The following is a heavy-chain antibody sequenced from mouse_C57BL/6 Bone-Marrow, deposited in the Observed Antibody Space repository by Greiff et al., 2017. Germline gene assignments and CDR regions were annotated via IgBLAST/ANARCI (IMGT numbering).Heavy chain of an antibody. J-gene: IGHJ4*01. CDR1: GYTFTDYN. V-gene: IGHV1-18*01. Sequence: VHVKQSGPELVKPGASVKIPCKASGYTFTDYNMDWVKQSHGKSLEWIGDINPNNGGTIYNQKFKGKATLTVDKSSSTAYMELRSLTSEDTAVYYCARRSYYGNYVYAMDYWGQGTSVTVSS. CDR3: ARRSYYGNYVYAMDY. D-gene: IGHD2-1*01. CDR2: INPNNGGT.